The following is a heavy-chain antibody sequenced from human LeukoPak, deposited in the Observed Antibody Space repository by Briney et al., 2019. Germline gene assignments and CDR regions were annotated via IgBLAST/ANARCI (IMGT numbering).Heavy chain of an antibody. CDR2: IIPIFGTA. Sequence: SVTVSCKASGGTFSSYAISWVRQAPGQGLEWMGGIIPIFGTANYAQKFQGRVTITADKSTSTAYMELSSLRSEDTAVYYCASTHYGDPTSDYWGQGTLATVSA. CDR3: ASTHYGDPTSDY. V-gene: IGHV1-69*06. J-gene: IGHJ4*02. CDR1: GGTFSSYA. D-gene: IGHD4-17*01.